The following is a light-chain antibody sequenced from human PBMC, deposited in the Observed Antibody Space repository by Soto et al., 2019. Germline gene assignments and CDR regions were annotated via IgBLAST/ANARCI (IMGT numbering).Light chain of an antibody. Sequence: QSVLTQPPSVSEAPRQRFTISCSGSSXNIGNNAVNWYQQLPGQAPKIVIYYDNLLTSGVSDRFSGSKSGISASLAISDLQSDDEADYYCASWDDSLNAYVFGPGTKVTVL. V-gene: IGLV1-36*01. CDR1: SXNIGNNA. CDR3: ASWDDSLNAYV. J-gene: IGLJ1*01. CDR2: YDN.